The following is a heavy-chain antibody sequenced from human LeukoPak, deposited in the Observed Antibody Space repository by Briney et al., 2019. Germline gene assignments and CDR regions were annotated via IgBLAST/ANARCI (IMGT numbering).Heavy chain of an antibody. CDR3: ATAGADSKSCTGARCYMWSMDV. J-gene: IGHJ6*03. V-gene: IGHV3-48*04. CDR2: ISSSSTTI. D-gene: IGHD2-2*02. Sequence: GGSLRLSCAASGFTLSTYNMNWVRQAPGKGLEWVSYISSSSTTIYYADSVKGRFTISRDNAKNSPFLQMNSLRVEDTAVYYCATAGADSKSCTGARCYMWSMDVWGKGTTVTVSS. CDR1: GFTLSTYN.